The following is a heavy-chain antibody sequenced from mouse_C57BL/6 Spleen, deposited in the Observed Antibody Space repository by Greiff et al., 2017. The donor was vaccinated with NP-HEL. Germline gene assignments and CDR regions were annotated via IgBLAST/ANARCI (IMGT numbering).Heavy chain of an antibody. CDR3: ARDITTVVATGYFDV. V-gene: IGHV5-4*01. Sequence: EVMLVESGGGLVKPGGSLKLSCAASGFTFSSYAMSWVRQTPEKRLEWVATISDGGSYTYYPDNVKGRFTISRDIAKNNLYLQMSHLKSEDTAMYYCARDITTVVATGYFDVWGTGTTVTVSS. J-gene: IGHJ1*03. CDR2: ISDGGSYT. CDR1: GFTFSSYA. D-gene: IGHD1-1*01.